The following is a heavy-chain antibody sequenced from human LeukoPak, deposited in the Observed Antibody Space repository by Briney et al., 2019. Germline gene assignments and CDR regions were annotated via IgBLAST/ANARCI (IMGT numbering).Heavy chain of an antibody. CDR1: GFTFSNYG. D-gene: IGHD3-10*01. V-gene: IGHV3-30*02. J-gene: IGHJ4*02. CDR2: IRYDGSNK. Sequence: GGSLRLSCAASGFTFSNYGMHWVRQAPGKGLEWVAFIRYDGSNKYYADSVKGRFTISRDNSKNTLYLQMNSLRAEDTAVYYCAKDRGVRGYTLVYWGQGTLVTVSS. CDR3: AKDRGVRGYTLVY.